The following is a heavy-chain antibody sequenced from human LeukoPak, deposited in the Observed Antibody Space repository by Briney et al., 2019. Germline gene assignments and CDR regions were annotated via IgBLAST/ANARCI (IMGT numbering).Heavy chain of an antibody. CDR2: IYYSGST. Sequence: SETLSLTCAVSGGSISSGGYYWRWIRQHPGKGLEWIGYIYYSGSTYYNPSLKSRVTISVDTSKNQFSLKLSSVTAADTAVYYCARNRVSGYFDYWGQGTLVTVSS. V-gene: IGHV4-31*11. CDR3: ARNRVSGYFDY. D-gene: IGHD1/OR15-1a*01. J-gene: IGHJ4*02. CDR1: GGSISSGGYY.